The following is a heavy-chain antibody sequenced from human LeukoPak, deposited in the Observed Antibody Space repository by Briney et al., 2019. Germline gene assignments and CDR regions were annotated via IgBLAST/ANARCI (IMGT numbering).Heavy chain of an antibody. CDR2: INHSGST. D-gene: IGHD1-26*01. CDR3: ARDRVVGATRGIDY. Sequence: SGTLSLTCAVYGGSFSGYYWSWIRQPPGKGLEWIGEINHSGSTNYNPSLKSRVTISVDTSKNQFSLKLSSVTAADTAVYYCARDRVVGATRGIDYWGQGTLVTVSS. CDR1: GGSFSGYY. V-gene: IGHV4-34*01. J-gene: IGHJ4*02.